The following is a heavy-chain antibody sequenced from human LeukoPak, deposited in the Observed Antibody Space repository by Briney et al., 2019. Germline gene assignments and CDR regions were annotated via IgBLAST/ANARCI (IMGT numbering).Heavy chain of an antibody. CDR2: ISVYNGNT. CDR3: ARDKGELLGPPDDNWFDP. D-gene: IGHD1-7*01. Sequence: ASVKVSCKASVYTFTSYGISWVRQAPGQGLEWMGWISVYNGNTNYAQKVQGRVTMTTDTSTNTAYMELRSLRSDDTAVYYCARDKGELLGPPDDNWFDPWGQGTLVTVSS. V-gene: IGHV1-18*01. J-gene: IGHJ5*02. CDR1: VYTFTSYG.